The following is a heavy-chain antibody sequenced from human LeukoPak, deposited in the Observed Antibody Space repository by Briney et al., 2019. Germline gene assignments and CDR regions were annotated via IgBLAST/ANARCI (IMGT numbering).Heavy chain of an antibody. CDR1: GYTLTELS. J-gene: IGHJ4*02. Sequence: ASVKVSRKVSGYTLTELSMHWVRQAPGKGLGWMGGFYPEDGETIYAQKFQGRVTMTEDTSTDTAYMELSSLRAEDTAVYYCATGITIFGVVQAGLDYWGQGTLVTVSS. V-gene: IGHV1-24*01. CDR2: FYPEDGET. CDR3: ATGITIFGVVQAGLDY. D-gene: IGHD3-3*01.